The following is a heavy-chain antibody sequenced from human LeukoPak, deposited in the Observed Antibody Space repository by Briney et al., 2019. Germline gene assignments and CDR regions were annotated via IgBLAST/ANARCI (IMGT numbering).Heavy chain of an antibody. D-gene: IGHD2-2*01. J-gene: IGHJ4*02. CDR2: INHSGST. V-gene: IGHV4-34*01. Sequence: KPSETLSLTCAVYGGSFSGYYWSWIRQPPGKGLEWIGEINHSGSTYYNPSLKSQVTISVDTSKNQFSLKLSSVTAADTAVYYCARRTVVVPAAVRGFDYWDQGTLVTVSS. CDR1: GGSFSGYY. CDR3: ARRTVVVPAAVRGFDY.